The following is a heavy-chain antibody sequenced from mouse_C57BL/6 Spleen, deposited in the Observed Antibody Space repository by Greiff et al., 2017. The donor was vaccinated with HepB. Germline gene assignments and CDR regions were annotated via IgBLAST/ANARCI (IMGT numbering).Heavy chain of an antibody. D-gene: IGHD4-1*01. J-gene: IGHJ2*01. CDR1: GYTFTDYY. Sequence: VQLQQSGPVLVKPGASVKMSCKASGYTFTDYYMNWVKQSHGKSLEWIGVINPYNGGTSYNQKFKGKATLTVDKSSSTAYMELNSLTSEDSAVYYCARRRTGYFDYWGQGTTLTVSS. V-gene: IGHV1-19*01. CDR3: ARRRTGYFDY. CDR2: INPYNGGT.